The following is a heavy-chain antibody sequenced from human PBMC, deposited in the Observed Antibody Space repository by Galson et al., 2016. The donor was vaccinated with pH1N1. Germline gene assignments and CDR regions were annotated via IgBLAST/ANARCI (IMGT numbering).Heavy chain of an antibody. CDR3: ARVPRGEQLYYFDY. J-gene: IGHJ4*02. Sequence: LTCAVSGGSISSGGYYWSWIRQHPGKGLEWIGYIYYSGSTYYNPSLKSRVTISVDTSKNQFSLKLSSVTAADTAVYYCARVPRGEQLYYFDYWGQGTLVTVSS. D-gene: IGHD3-16*01. CDR1: GGSISSGGYY. CDR2: IYYSGST. V-gene: IGHV4-31*11.